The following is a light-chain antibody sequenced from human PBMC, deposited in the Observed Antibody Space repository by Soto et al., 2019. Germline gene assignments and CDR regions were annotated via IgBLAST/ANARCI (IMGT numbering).Light chain of an antibody. Sequence: EIVMTQSPATLSVSPGERATLACRASQSVSSNLAWYQQKPGQAPRLLIYGASTRATGIPARFSGSGSGTEFTLTISSLQSEDFAVYYCPQYNNWPPTFGQGTNVEIK. CDR2: GAS. CDR1: QSVSSN. CDR3: PQYNNWPPT. V-gene: IGKV3-15*01. J-gene: IGKJ1*01.